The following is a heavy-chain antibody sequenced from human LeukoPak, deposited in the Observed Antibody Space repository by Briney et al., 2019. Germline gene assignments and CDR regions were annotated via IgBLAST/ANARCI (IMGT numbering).Heavy chain of an antibody. D-gene: IGHD2-2*01. CDR1: GYTFTSYY. J-gene: IGHJ3*02. Sequence: ASVKVSCKASGYTFTSYYMHWVRQAPGQGLEWMGIINPSGGSTSYAQKFQGRVTMTRDTSTSTVYMELSSLRSEDTAVYYCAREKVVVVPAATLLTGAFDIWGQGTMVTVSS. CDR3: AREKVVVVPAATLLTGAFDI. V-gene: IGHV1-46*01. CDR2: INPSGGST.